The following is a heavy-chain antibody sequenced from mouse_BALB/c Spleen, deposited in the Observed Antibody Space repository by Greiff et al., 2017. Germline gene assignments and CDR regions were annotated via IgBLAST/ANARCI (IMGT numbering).Heavy chain of an antibody. CDR3: ARGYGNYPAWFAY. CDR2: ISDGGSYT. D-gene: IGHD2-1*01. CDR1: GFTFSDYY. Sequence: EVRRVESGGGLVKPGGSLKLSCAASGFTFSDYYMYWVRQTPEKRLEWVATISDGGSYTYYPDSVKGRFTISRDNAKNNLYLQMSSLKSEDTAMYYCARGYGNYPAWFAYWGQGTLVTVSA. V-gene: IGHV5-4*02. J-gene: IGHJ3*01.